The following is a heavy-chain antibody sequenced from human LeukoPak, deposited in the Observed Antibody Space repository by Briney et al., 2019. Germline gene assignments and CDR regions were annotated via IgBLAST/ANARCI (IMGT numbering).Heavy chain of an antibody. D-gene: IGHD2-2*02. V-gene: IGHV1-18*01. CDR3: ARTCSSSSCYMVH. Sequence: GASVKVSCKASGYTFANFGITWGRQDPGQGLEWMGWISVYNGNTNYAQNLQGRVTLTTDTSTSTAYMELRSLRSDDTALYYCARTCSSSSCYMVHWGQGTLVTVSS. CDR2: ISVYNGNT. CDR1: GYTFANFG. J-gene: IGHJ4*02.